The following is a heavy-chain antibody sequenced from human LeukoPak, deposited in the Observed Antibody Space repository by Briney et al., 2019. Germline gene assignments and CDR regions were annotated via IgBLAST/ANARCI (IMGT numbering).Heavy chain of an antibody. V-gene: IGHV1-2*02. CDR2: INPNNGGT. J-gene: IGHJ4*02. CDR1: GYTFTGYY. Sequence: ASVKVSCKASGYTFTGYYMHWVRQAPGQGLEWMGWINPNNGGTNYAQKFQGTVTMTRDTSISTAYMELSRLRSDDTAVYYCARAYSEVLAATPGYWGQGTLVTVSS. CDR3: ARAYSEVLAATPGY. D-gene: IGHD2-15*01.